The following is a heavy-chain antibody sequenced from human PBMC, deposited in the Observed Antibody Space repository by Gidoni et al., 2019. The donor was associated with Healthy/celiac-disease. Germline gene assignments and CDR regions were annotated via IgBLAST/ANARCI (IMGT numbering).Heavy chain of an antibody. D-gene: IGHD3-22*01. J-gene: IGHJ5*02. CDR3: ARMIHGEDYYDSSGFNWFDP. CDR1: GFSLSTSGMC. CDR2: IDWDDDK. Sequence: QVTLRESGPALVKPTQTLTLTCTFSGFSLSTSGMCVRWIRQPPGTALEWLALIDWDDDKYYSTSLKTRLTISKDTSKNQVVLTMTNMDPVDTATYYCARMIHGEDYYDSSGFNWFDPWGQGTLVTVSS. V-gene: IGHV2-70*01.